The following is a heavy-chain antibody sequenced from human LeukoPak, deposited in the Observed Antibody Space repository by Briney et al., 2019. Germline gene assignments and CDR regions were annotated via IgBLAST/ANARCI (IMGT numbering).Heavy chain of an antibody. D-gene: IGHD2-2*01. CDR2: IDTNTGNP. Sequence: GASVKVSCKASGYTFTNHAINWVRQAPGQGLEYMGWIDTNTGNPSYAQAFTGRIVFSLDTSVSTAYLEIRSLKAEDSAVYFCARDLRYCSSTSCYGLDYWGQGTLVTVSS. CDR1: GYTFTNHA. J-gene: IGHJ4*02. V-gene: IGHV7-4-1*02. CDR3: ARDLRYCSSTSCYGLDY.